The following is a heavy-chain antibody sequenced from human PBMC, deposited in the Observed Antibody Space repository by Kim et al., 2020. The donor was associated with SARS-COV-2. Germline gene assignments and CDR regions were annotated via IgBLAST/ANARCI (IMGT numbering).Heavy chain of an antibody. CDR1: GYSFTSYW. V-gene: IGHV5-51*01. D-gene: IGHD3-3*01. CDR2: IYPGDSDT. Sequence: GESLKISCKRSGYSFTSYWIGWVRQMPGKGLEWMGIIYPGDSDTRYSPSFQGQVTISADKSISTAYLQWSSLKASDTAMYYCAGGRYDFWSGYYKPKNYYYYGMDVWGQGTTVTVSS. CDR3: AGGRYDFWSGYYKPKNYYYYGMDV. J-gene: IGHJ6*02.